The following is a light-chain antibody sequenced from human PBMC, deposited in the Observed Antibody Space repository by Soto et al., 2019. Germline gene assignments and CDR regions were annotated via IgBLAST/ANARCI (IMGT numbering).Light chain of an antibody. CDR1: QTISSW. V-gene: IGKV1-5*01. CDR3: QQYNTYWT. CDR2: DAS. J-gene: IGKJ1*01. Sequence: DIQMTQSPSTLSASVGDRVTITYRASQTISSWLAWFQQKPGKAPKVLIYDASTLESGVPSRFSGSGSGTAFTLTISSLQPDDFATYYCQQYNTYWTFGQGTKVDI.